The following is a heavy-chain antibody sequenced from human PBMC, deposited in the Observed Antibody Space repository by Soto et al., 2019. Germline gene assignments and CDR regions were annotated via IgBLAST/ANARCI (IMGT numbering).Heavy chain of an antibody. Sequence: QVQLVESGGGVVQPGRSLRLSCAASGFTFSSYAMHWVRQAPGKGLEWVAVISYDGSNKYYADSVKGRFTISRDNSKNTLYLQMNSLRAEDPAVYYCASVLRYFEWGQGTLVTVSS. CDR1: GFTFSSYA. J-gene: IGHJ4*02. CDR3: ASVLRYFE. V-gene: IGHV3-30-3*01. CDR2: ISYDGSNK. D-gene: IGHD3-9*01.